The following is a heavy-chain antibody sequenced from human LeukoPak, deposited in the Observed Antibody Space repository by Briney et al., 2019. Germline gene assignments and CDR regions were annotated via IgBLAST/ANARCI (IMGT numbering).Heavy chain of an antibody. CDR2: MNPNSGIT. J-gene: IGHJ4*02. V-gene: IGHV1-8*03. CDR1: GYTFTTYD. CDR3: ARSGYCTSTNCSSRRYDY. Sequence: ASVKVSCKASGYTFTTYDINWVRQATGRGLEWMGWMNPNSGITGYAQKFQGRVTITRNTSISTAYMELSSLRSEDTAVYYCARSGYCTSTNCSSRRYDYWGQGTLVTVSS. D-gene: IGHD2-2*03.